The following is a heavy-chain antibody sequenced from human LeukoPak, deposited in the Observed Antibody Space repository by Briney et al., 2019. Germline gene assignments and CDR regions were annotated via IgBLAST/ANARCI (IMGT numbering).Heavy chain of an antibody. Sequence: GGSLRLSCAVSGFTFTDTYMTWIRQAPGKGLESLSYISPSGTDISYADSVKGRFTISRDNSKNTLYLQMNSLRAEDTAVYYCAKALLLWFGELSITPFDYWGQGTLVTVSS. D-gene: IGHD3-10*01. CDR1: GFTFTDTY. CDR2: ISPSGTDI. J-gene: IGHJ4*02. CDR3: AKALLLWFGELSITPFDY. V-gene: IGHV3-11*04.